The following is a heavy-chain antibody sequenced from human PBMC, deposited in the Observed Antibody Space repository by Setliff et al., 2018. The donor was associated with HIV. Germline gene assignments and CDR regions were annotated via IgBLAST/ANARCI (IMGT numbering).Heavy chain of an antibody. CDR2: INPSGGST. V-gene: IGHV1-46*01. CDR3: ARENPAYIVVVVAATPGVYFDY. D-gene: IGHD2-15*01. Sequence: ASVKVSCKASGYTFTSYYMHWVRQAPGQGLEWMGIINPSGGSTSYAQKFQGRVTMTRDTSTSTVYMELSSLRSEDTAVYYCARENPAYIVVVVAATPGVYFDYWGQGTLVTVSS. J-gene: IGHJ4*02. CDR1: GYTFTSYY.